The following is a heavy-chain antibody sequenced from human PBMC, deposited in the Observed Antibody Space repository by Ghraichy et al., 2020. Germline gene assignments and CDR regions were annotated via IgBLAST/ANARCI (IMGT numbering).Heavy chain of an antibody. D-gene: IGHD2-15*01. CDR1: GGPFRSYA. CDR3: ARDWVVAATQFVFYYGMDV. J-gene: IGHJ6*02. CDR2: IIPIFGTA. Sequence: SVKVSCKASGGPFRSYALSWVRHAPGQVLKWMGGIIPIFGTANYAQKFQGRVTITADESTSTAYMELSSLRSEDTAVYYCARDWVVAATQFVFYYGMDVWGQGITVTVSS. V-gene: IGHV1-69*13.